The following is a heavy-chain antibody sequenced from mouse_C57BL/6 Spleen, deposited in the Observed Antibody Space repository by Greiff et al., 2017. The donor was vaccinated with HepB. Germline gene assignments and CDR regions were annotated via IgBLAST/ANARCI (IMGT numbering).Heavy chain of an antibody. CDR2: INPNYGTT. CDR1: GYSFTDYN. V-gene: IGHV1-39*01. CDR3: ARWGDRGPGYAMDY. D-gene: IGHD3-2*01. J-gene: IGHJ4*01. Sequence: LVESGPELVKPGASVKISCKASGYSFTDYNMNWVKQSNGKSLEWIGVINPNYGTTSYNQKFKGKATLTVDQSSSTAYMQLNSLTSEDSAVYYCARWGDRGPGYAMDYWGQGTSVTVSS.